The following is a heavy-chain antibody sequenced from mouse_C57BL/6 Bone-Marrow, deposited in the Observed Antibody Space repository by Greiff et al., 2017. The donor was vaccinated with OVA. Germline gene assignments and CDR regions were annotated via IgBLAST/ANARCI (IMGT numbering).Heavy chain of an antibody. J-gene: IGHJ3*01. V-gene: IGHV5-15*04. Sequence: DVQLVESGGGLVQPGGSLKLSCAASGFTFSDYGMAWVRQAPRKGPAWVAFISNLAYSIYYADTVTGRFTISRENAKNTLYLEMSSLRSEETAMYYCARRDYSKDFTIADWGQGTLVTVSA. CDR3: ARRDYSKDFTIAD. CDR1: GFTFSDYG. CDR2: ISNLAYSI. D-gene: IGHD2-5*01.